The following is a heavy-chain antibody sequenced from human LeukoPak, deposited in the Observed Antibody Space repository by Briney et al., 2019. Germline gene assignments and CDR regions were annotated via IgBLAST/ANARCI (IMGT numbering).Heavy chain of an antibody. CDR1: GYTFTSYG. Sequence: ASVKVSCKASGYTFTSYGISWVRQAPGQGLEWMGWISAYNDNTNYAQKLQGRVTMTTDTYTSTAYTELRSLRSDDTAVYYCARVRYYYGSGSYWEPNNWFDPWGQGTLVTVSS. J-gene: IGHJ5*02. V-gene: IGHV1-18*01. D-gene: IGHD3-10*01. CDR2: ISAYNDNT. CDR3: ARVRYYYGSGSYWEPNNWFDP.